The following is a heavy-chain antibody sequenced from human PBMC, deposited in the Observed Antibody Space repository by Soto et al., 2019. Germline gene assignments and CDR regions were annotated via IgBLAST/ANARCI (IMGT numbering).Heavy chain of an antibody. CDR2: ISGSGGST. Sequence: EVQLLESGGGLVQPGGSLRLSCAASGFTFSSYVMSWVRQAPGKGLEWVSAISGSGGSTYYADSVKGRFTISRDNSKNTLYLQMNSLRAEDTAVYYCAKVTGYSNYVEWYFDLWGRGTLVTVSS. CDR1: GFTFSSYV. J-gene: IGHJ2*01. D-gene: IGHD4-4*01. CDR3: AKVTGYSNYVEWYFDL. V-gene: IGHV3-23*01.